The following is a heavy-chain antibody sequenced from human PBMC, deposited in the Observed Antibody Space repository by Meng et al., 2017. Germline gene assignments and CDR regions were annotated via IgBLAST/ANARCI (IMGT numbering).Heavy chain of an antibody. D-gene: IGHD1-1*01. Sequence: ASVKVSCKASGYTFTSYGISWVRQAPGQGLEWMGWISAYNGNTNYAQKLQGRVTMTTDTSTSTAYMELRSLRSDDTAVYYCARVPLRFYNWNDLPDYWGQGTLVTGSS. J-gene: IGHJ4*02. CDR3: ARVPLRFYNWNDLPDY. V-gene: IGHV1-18*01. CDR2: ISAYNGNT. CDR1: GYTFTSYG.